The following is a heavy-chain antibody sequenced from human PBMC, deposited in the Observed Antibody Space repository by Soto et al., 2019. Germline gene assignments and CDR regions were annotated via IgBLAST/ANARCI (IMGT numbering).Heavy chain of an antibody. CDR1: GFTFSIYA. V-gene: IGHV3-23*04. CDR3: AKDAPGSGWLSDY. Sequence: VQLVESGGGVVQPGRSLSLSCAASGFTFSIYAMSWVRQAPGKGLEWVSTIGGSGGGTSYADFVRGRFTISRDNSRNTLYLQMNSLRAEDTAVYYCAKDAPGSGWLSDYWGQGTLVTVSS. D-gene: IGHD3-22*01. J-gene: IGHJ4*02. CDR2: IGGSGGGT.